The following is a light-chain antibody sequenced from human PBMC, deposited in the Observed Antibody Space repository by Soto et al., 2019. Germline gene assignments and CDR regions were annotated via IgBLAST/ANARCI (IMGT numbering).Light chain of an antibody. CDR3: QHYKTYSRS. CDR2: KAS. CDR1: QSISTW. V-gene: IGKV1-5*03. Sequence: DVQMTQYPSTLSASVGDRVTMTCRASQSISTWLAWYQQKPGKAPNLLIYKASSLASGVPSRFSGSGYGTEFTLTISSPQPDDFATVYYQHYKTYSRSFGQGPMVEIK. J-gene: IGKJ1*01.